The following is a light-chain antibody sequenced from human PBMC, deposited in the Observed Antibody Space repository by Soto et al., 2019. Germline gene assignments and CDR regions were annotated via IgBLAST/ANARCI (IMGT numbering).Light chain of an antibody. CDR1: QSVSSSY. CDR2: GAS. V-gene: IGKV3-20*01. CDR3: QQDRHSPSIP. Sequence: EIVLTQSPGTLSLSLGERATLSCRASQSVSSSYLAWYQQKPGQAPRLLIYGASSRATGIPDRFSGSGSVTDFTLTISRLDPVDFSGYYCQQDRHSPSIPLCPGTGPEIK. J-gene: IGKJ5*01.